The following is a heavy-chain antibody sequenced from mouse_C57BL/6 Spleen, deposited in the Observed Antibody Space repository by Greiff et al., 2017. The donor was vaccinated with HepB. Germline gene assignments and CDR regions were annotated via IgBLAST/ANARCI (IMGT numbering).Heavy chain of an antibody. Sequence: EVKVVESGGDLVKPEGSLKLSCAASGFTFSSYGMSWVRQTPDKRLEWVATISSGGSYTDYPDSVKGRFTISRDNAKNTQYLQMSSLKSEDTAMYYCASHGGTGVATSYYAMDYWGQGTSVTVSS. D-gene: IGHD1-1*01. J-gene: IGHJ4*01. CDR2: ISSGGSYT. V-gene: IGHV5-6*01. CDR1: GFTFSSYG. CDR3: ASHGGTGVATSYYAMDY.